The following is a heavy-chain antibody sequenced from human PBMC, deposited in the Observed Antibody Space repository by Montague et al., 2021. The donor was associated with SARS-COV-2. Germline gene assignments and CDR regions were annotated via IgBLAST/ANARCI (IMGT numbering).Heavy chain of an antibody. J-gene: IGHJ3*02. V-gene: IGHV3-23*01. CDR3: AKDLDPSWYSSSSIAFDI. D-gene: IGHD6-6*01. CDR1: GFTFSTYG. CDR2: FVGGDDNT. Sequence: SLRLSCAASGFTFSTYGLSWFRQAPVKGLEWVSGFVGGDDNTYYSDSVKGRFTISRDNSKNTLYLQMNSLSAEDTAVYYCAKDLDPSWYSSSSIAFDIWGQGTMVTVSS.